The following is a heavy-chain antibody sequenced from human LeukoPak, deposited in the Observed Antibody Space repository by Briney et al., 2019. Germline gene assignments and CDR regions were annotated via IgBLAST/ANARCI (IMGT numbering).Heavy chain of an antibody. CDR1: GFTFSSYW. V-gene: IGHV3-7*01. J-gene: IGHJ4*02. CDR2: IKQDGSEK. CDR3: ARPYYDILTGYYNYFDY. D-gene: IGHD3-9*01. Sequence: GGSLRLSCAASGFTFSSYWMSWVRQAPGKGLEWVANIKQDGSEKYYVDSVKGRLTISRDNAKNSLYLQMNSLRAEDTAVYYCARPYYDILTGYYNYFDYWGQGTLVTVSS.